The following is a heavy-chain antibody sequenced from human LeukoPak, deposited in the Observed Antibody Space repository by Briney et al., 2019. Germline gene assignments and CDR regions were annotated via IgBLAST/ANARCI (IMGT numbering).Heavy chain of an antibody. CDR1: GYTFSSYT. CDR3: ASGDRVRGVIKSLVYYYYYYMDV. CDR2: INTYTGTP. Sequence: GASVKVSCKASGYTFSSYTLSWLRQAPGQGLEWMGWINTYTGTPTYAQGFTGRFVFSLDSSVSTAYLQINSLKAEDIAVYYCASGDRVRGVIKSLVYYYYYYMDVWGKGTTVTVSS. V-gene: IGHV7-4-1*02. J-gene: IGHJ6*03. D-gene: IGHD3-10*01.